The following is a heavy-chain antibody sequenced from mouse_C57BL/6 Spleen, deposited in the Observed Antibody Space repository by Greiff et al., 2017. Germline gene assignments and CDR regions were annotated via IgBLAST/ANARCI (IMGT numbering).Heavy chain of an antibody. J-gene: IGHJ3*01. Sequence: VQLKQSGPELVKPGASVKISCKASGYSFTGYYMNWVKQSPEKSLEWIGEFNPSTGGTTYNQKFKAKATLTVDKSSSTAYMQLKSLTSEDSAVYYCAVCYGYDGEFAYWGQGTLVTVSA. CDR1: GYSFTGYY. CDR3: AVCYGYDGEFAY. V-gene: IGHV1-42*01. D-gene: IGHD2-2*01. CDR2: FNPSTGGT.